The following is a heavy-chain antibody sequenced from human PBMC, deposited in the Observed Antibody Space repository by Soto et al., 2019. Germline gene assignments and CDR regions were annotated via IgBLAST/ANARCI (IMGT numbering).Heavy chain of an antibody. CDR2: INHSGST. Sequence: KTSETLSLTCAVYGGSFSGYYWSWIRQPPGKGLEWIGEINHSGSTNYNPSLKSRVTVSVDTSKNQFSLKLSPVTAADTAVYYCARGFSGIVGATDAFDIWGQGTMVTVSS. J-gene: IGHJ3*02. CDR3: ARGFSGIVGATDAFDI. V-gene: IGHV4-34*01. CDR1: GGSFSGYY. D-gene: IGHD1-26*01.